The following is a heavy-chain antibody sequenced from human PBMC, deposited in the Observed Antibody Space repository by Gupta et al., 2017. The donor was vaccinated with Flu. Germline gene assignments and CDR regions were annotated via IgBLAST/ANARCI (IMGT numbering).Heavy chain of an antibody. D-gene: IGHD2-8*02. V-gene: IGHV3-23*01. CDR1: GFTFSSYA. CDR3: AKRSVTGTYYFDY. CDR2: LSGDNAGI. Sequence: GSLRLSCAASGFTFSSYAMTWVRQPPGKGLEWVSSLSGDNAGIFYADSVKGRFTISRDNSKNTLYLQMNNLSAEDTAVYYCAKRSVTGTYYFDYWGPGTLVTVS. J-gene: IGHJ4*02.